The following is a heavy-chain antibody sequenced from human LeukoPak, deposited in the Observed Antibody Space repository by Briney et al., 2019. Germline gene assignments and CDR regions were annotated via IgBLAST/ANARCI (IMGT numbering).Heavy chain of an antibody. Sequence: PSETLSLTCTVSGGSISSGSYYWSWIRQPAGKGLEWIGRIYTSGSTNYNPSLKSRVTISVDTSKNQFSLKLSSVTAADTAVYYCARVGGYSGYAVIWGQGTLVTVSS. CDR1: GGSISSGSYY. D-gene: IGHD5-12*01. CDR2: IYTSGST. CDR3: ARVGGYSGYAVI. J-gene: IGHJ4*02. V-gene: IGHV4-61*02.